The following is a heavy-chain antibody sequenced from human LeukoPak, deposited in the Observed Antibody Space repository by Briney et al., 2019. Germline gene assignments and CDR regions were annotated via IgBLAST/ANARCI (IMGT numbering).Heavy chain of an antibody. J-gene: IGHJ5*02. V-gene: IGHV1-18*01. D-gene: IGHD2-2*01. Sequence: ASVKVSCKASGYTFTSYGFSWVRQAPGQGLEWMGWISAYHGNTNYAQKLQGRVTMTTDTSTRTAYMELRSLRSDDTAVYYCARTGPQLLSNWFDPWGQGTLVTVSS. CDR3: ARTGPQLLSNWFDP. CDR2: ISAYHGNT. CDR1: GYTFTSYG.